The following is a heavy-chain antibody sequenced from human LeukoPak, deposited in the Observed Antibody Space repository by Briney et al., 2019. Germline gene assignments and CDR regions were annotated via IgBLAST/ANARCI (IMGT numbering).Heavy chain of an antibody. V-gene: IGHV4-4*07. CDR1: GDSITSHY. CDR2: IHTSGST. J-gene: IGHJ4*02. CDR3: ARDKAAAGTNY. Sequence: SETLSLTRTVSGDSITSHYWSWIRQPAGKGLEWIGRIHTSGSTNYNPSLKSRVTMSVDTSKNQFSLKLNSVTAADAAVYYCARDKAAAGTNYWGQGTLVTVSS. D-gene: IGHD6-13*01.